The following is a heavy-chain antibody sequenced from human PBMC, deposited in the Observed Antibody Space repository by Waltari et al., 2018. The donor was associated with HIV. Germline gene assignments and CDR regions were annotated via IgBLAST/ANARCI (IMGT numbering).Heavy chain of an antibody. Sequence: QVQLQQWGAGLLKPSETLSLTCAVYGGSFSDYRWIWIRQPPGKGREWIGEINHSGSTNYNPSLKRRVTMSLYTSKNQFSLKLSSVTAADTAVYYCARRRMESYGMDVWGQGTTVTVSS. CDR2: INHSGST. CDR3: ARRRMESYGMDV. J-gene: IGHJ6*02. V-gene: IGHV4-34*01. D-gene: IGHD1-1*01. CDR1: GGSFSDYR.